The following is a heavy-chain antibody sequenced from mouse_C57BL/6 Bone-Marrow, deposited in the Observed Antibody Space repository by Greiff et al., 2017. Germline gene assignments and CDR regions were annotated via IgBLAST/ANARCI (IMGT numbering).Heavy chain of an antibody. D-gene: IGHD2-4*01. CDR1: GFTFSDYY. V-gene: IGHV5-12*01. CDR2: ISNGGGST. J-gene: IGHJ3*01. Sequence: EVMLVESGGGLVQPGGSLKLSCAASGFTFSDYYMYWVRQTPEKRLEWVAYISNGGGSTYYPDPVKGRFTISRDNAKNTLYLQMSRLKSEDTAMYYCARHGDYSSWFAYWGQGTLVTVSA. CDR3: ARHGDYSSWFAY.